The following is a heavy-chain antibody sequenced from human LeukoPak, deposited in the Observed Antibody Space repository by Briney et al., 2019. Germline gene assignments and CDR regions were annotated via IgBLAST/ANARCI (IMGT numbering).Heavy chain of an antibody. D-gene: IGHD6-13*01. CDR3: ARGYGYSSSWAHDY. Sequence: SETLPLTCTVSGGSISSYYWSWIRQPPGKGLEWIGYIYYSGSTNYNPSLKSRVTISVDTSKNQFSLKLSSMTAADTAVYYCARGYGYSSSWAHDYWGQGTLVTVSS. CDR1: GGSISSYY. J-gene: IGHJ4*02. V-gene: IGHV4-59*01. CDR2: IYYSGST.